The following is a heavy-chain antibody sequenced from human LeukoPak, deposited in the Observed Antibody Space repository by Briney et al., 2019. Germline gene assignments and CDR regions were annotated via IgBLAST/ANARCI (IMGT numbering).Heavy chain of an antibody. CDR1: GFTFSSYE. Sequence: GGSLRLSCAASGFTFSSYEMNWVRQAPGKGLEWVSYISSTSSTINYADSVKGRFTISRDNAKNSLYLQMNSLRDEDTALYFCARSRTHDYWGQGTLVTVSS. CDR2: ISSTSSTI. J-gene: IGHJ4*02. CDR3: ARSRTHDY. V-gene: IGHV3-48*02.